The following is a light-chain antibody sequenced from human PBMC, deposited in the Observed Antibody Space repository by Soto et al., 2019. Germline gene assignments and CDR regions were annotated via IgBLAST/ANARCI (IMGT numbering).Light chain of an antibody. CDR3: QQYSSYPGT. Sequence: DIQMTQSPSTLSGSVGDRVTITCRASQTISSWLAWYQQKPGKAPKLLIYKASTLKSGVPSRFSGSGSGTEFTLTISSLQPDDVATYYCQQYSSYPGTFGQGTKVDIK. CDR2: KAS. V-gene: IGKV1-5*03. CDR1: QTISSW. J-gene: IGKJ1*01.